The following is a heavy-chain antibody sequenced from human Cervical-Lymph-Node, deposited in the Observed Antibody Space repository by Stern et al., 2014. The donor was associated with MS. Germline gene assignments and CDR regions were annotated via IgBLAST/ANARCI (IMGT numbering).Heavy chain of an antibody. V-gene: IGHV3-33*01. J-gene: IGHJ4*02. Sequence: VQLVESGGGVVQPGRSLRLSCAASGFSFSRYAMHWVRQAPGKGLEWVALIWYDGSNPYYADSVMGRFTISRDNFKNTLYLQMNSLRAEDTAVYYCASAYSSSHYYFDYWGQGTLVTVSS. CDR2: IWYDGSNP. D-gene: IGHD6-13*01. CDR1: GFSFSRYA. CDR3: ASAYSSSHYYFDY.